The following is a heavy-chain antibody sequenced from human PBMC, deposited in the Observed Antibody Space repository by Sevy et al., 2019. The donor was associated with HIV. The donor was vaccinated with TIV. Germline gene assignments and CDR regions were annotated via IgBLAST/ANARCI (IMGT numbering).Heavy chain of an antibody. D-gene: IGHD3-10*01. Sequence: GGSLRLSCAASGFTLSGSAMHWVRQASGKGLEWVGRIRSKANGYATAYAALVKGRFTISRDDSKNTAYLQMNSLKTEDTAVYYCTAHYYGSGSDPGNYYYGMDVWGQGTTVTVSS. CDR1: GFTLSGSA. CDR3: TAHYYGSGSDPGNYYYGMDV. CDR2: IRSKANGYAT. J-gene: IGHJ6*02. V-gene: IGHV3-73*01.